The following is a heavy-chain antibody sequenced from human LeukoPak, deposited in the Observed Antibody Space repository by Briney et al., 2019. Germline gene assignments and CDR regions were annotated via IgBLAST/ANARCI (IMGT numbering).Heavy chain of an antibody. D-gene: IGHD1-26*01. V-gene: IGHV1-18*01. CDR3: ARDGVKWELLYYFDY. J-gene: IGHJ4*02. CDR2: ISAYNGNT. Sequence: ASVKVSCKASGYTFTSYGISWVRQAPGQGLEWMGWISAYNGNTNYAQKLQGRVTMTTDTSTSTAYMELRSLRSDDTAVYYSARDGVKWELLYYFDYWGQGTLVTVSS. CDR1: GYTFTSYG.